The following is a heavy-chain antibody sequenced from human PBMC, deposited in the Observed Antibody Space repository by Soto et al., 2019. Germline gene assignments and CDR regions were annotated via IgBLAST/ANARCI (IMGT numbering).Heavy chain of an antibody. CDR1: GGSISRGGYY. Sequence: SETLSLTCSVSGGSISRGGYYWSWIRQHPGKGLEWIGYIYYSGSTYYNPSLKSRVTISVDTSKNQFSLKLSSVTAADTAVYYCARDEGYSYGVWGQGTLVTVSS. CDR2: IYYSGST. D-gene: IGHD5-18*01. J-gene: IGHJ4*02. CDR3: ARDEGYSYGV. V-gene: IGHV4-31*03.